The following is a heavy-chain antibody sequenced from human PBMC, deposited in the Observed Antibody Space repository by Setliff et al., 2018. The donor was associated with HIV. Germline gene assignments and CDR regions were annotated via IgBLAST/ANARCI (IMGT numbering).Heavy chain of an antibody. Sequence: KPSETLSLTCTVSGGSISSYYWSGIRQPPEKGLEWIGYIYVRGGTNYNPSLNSRVTISLDTSKNQFSLKLNSVTAADTAVYYCARGNFNYWGQGTLVTVSS. CDR1: GGSISSYY. CDR2: IYVRGGT. D-gene: IGHD3-16*01. V-gene: IGHV4-59*01. J-gene: IGHJ4*02. CDR3: ARGNFNY.